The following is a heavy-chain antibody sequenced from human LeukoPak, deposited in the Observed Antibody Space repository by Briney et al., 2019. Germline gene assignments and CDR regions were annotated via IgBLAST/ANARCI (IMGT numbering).Heavy chain of an antibody. D-gene: IGHD3-10*02. CDR1: GGTLTKYV. Sequence: SVKLSRNSSGGTLTKYVKSWVREAPGQGLEWMGRFIPVHDTANYAHKFQGRVILTADKSTSTAYMELTGLRSEDTAVYYCAMLGLIPDWGQGTLITVSS. CDR3: AMLGLIPD. V-gene: IGHV1-69*04. CDR2: FIPVHDTA. J-gene: IGHJ1*01.